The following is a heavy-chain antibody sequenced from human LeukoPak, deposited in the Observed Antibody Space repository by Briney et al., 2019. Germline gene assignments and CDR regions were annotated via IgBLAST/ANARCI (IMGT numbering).Heavy chain of an antibody. CDR3: ARDLKRGYSSGRYSWGTGSSNDY. J-gene: IGHJ4*02. CDR2: ISAYNGNT. Sequence: GASVKVSCKASGYTFTSNGISWVRQAPGQGLEWMGWISAYNGNTNYEQKLQGRVTMTTDTSTSTAYMELRSLRSDDTAVYYCARDLKRGYSSGRYSWGTGSSNDYWGQGTLVTVSS. D-gene: IGHD6-19*01. V-gene: IGHV1-18*01. CDR1: GYTFTSNG.